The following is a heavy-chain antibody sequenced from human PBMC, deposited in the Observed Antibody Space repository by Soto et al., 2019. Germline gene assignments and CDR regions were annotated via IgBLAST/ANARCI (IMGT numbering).Heavy chain of an antibody. CDR3: ARGGFGDLLSDDDYYGMDV. CDR2: ISSSSYI. Sequence: GGSLRLSCAASGFIFSTYSMNWVRQAPGKGLEWVSSISSSSYIYYADSVKGRFTISRDNAKNSLYLQMNGLRAGDTAVYYCARGGFGDLLSDDDYYGMDVWGQGTTVTVSS. J-gene: IGHJ6*02. D-gene: IGHD3-10*01. V-gene: IGHV3-21*01. CDR1: GFIFSTYS.